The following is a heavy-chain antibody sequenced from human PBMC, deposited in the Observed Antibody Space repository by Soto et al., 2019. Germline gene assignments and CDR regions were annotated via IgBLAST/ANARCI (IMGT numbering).Heavy chain of an antibody. CDR3: ARDGVGSSPDYYYYGMDV. V-gene: IGHV3-21*01. CDR2: ISSSSSYI. D-gene: IGHD6-6*01. CDR1: GFTFSSYS. J-gene: IGHJ6*02. Sequence: GGSLRLSCAASGFTFSSYSMNWVRQAPGKGLEWVSSISSSSSYIYYADSVKGRFTISRDNAKNSLYLQINSLRAEDTAVYYCARDGVGSSPDYYYYGMDVWGQGTTVTVSS.